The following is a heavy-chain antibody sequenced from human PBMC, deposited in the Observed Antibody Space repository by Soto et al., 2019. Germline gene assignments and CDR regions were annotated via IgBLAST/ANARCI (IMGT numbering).Heavy chain of an antibody. Sequence: QVQLVESGGGVVQPGRSLRLSCAASGFTFSSYGMHWVRQAPGKGLEWVAVIWYDGSNKYYADSVKGRFTISRDNSKNTLYLQMNGLRAEDTAVYYCAREVNDAVDIVAPFDYWGQGTLVTVSS. D-gene: IGHD5-12*01. J-gene: IGHJ4*02. CDR3: AREVNDAVDIVAPFDY. V-gene: IGHV3-33*01. CDR1: GFTFSSYG. CDR2: IWYDGSNK.